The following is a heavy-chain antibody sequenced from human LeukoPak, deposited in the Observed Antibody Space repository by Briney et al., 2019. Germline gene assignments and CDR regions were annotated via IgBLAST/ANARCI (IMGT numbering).Heavy chain of an antibody. V-gene: IGHV3-48*01. CDR3: ATGMWGYCSATSCPLDF. Sequence: GGSLRLSCAASGFTFSSYSMNWVRQTPGKGLEWISYIRSSSSTIYYADSVKGRSAISRDNAKNSLYLQMDSLRAEDTAVYYCATGMWGYCSATSCPLDFWGQGTLVTVSS. D-gene: IGHD2-2*01. J-gene: IGHJ4*02. CDR2: IRSSSSTI. CDR1: GFTFSSYS.